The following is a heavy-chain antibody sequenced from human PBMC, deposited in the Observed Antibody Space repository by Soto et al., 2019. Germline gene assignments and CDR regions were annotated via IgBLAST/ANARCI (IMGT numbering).Heavy chain of an antibody. V-gene: IGHV3-74*03. Sequence: PGGSLRLSCAASGFTFSSYWMHWVRQAPGEGLVWVSYIKPDGSRTKDADSVKGRFTISRDNARNTLYLRMNSLRAEDTAVYYCARDNNWSYDSWGRGTLVTV. CDR2: IKPDGSRT. J-gene: IGHJ4*02. D-gene: IGHD1-1*01. CDR3: ARDNNWSYDS. CDR1: GFTFSSYW.